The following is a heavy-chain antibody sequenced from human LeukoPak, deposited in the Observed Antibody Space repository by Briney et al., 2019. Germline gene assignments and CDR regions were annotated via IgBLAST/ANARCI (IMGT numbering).Heavy chain of an antibody. Sequence: GGSLRLSCAASGVTFSSYCMHWVRQAPGKGLVWVSRIISDGSTTTYADSVKGRFTISRDNAKNTLYLQMNSLRAEDTAVYHCAREDVHIVVAASGACYIWGQGTMVTVSS. CDR3: AREDVHIVVAASGACYI. CDR2: IISDGSTT. J-gene: IGHJ3*02. V-gene: IGHV3-74*03. D-gene: IGHD6-19*01. CDR1: GVTFSSYC.